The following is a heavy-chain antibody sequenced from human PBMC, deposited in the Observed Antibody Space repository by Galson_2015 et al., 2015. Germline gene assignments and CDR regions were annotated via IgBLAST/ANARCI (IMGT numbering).Heavy chain of an antibody. Sequence: SLRLSCAASGFTFSSYAMHWVRQAPGKGLEYVSAISSNGGSTYYADSVKGRFTISRDNSKNTLYLQMSSLRAEDTAVYYCVKGWGITMVRGVITDHNFDYWGQGTLVTVSS. CDR1: GFTFSSYA. D-gene: IGHD3-10*01. CDR2: ISSNGGST. J-gene: IGHJ4*02. V-gene: IGHV3-64D*08. CDR3: VKGWGITMVRGVITDHNFDY.